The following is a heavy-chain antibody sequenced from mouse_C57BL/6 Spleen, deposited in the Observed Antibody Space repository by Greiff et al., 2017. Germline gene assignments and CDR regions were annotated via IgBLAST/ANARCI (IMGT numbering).Heavy chain of an antibody. Sequence: QVHVKQSGAELVKPGASVKLSCKASGYTFTSYWLHWVKPRPGRGLAWIGRIDPHSGGTKYNEKFKSKATLTVDKPSSTAYMQLSSLTSEDSAVYYCARSGTGYYFDYWGQGTTLTGSS. D-gene: IGHD4-1*01. V-gene: IGHV1-72*01. CDR1: GYTFTSYW. J-gene: IGHJ2*01. CDR3: ARSGTGYYFDY. CDR2: IDPHSGGT.